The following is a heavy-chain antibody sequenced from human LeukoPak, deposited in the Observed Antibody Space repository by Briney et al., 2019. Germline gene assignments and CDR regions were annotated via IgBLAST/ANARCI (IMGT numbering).Heavy chain of an antibody. CDR3: ARERRYFDWLFSNWFDP. CDR1: GGSISSGGYY. J-gene: IGHJ5*02. D-gene: IGHD3-9*01. V-gene: IGHV4-61*08. CDR2: IYYSGST. Sequence: SETLSLTCTVSGGSISSGGYYWSWIRQHPGKGLEWIGYIYYSGSTYSNPSLKSRVTISVDTSKNQFSLKLSSVTAADTAVYYCARERRYFDWLFSNWFDPWGQGTLVTVSS.